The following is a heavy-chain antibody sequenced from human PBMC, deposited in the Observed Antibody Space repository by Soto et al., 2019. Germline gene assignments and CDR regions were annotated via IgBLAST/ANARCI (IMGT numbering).Heavy chain of an antibody. Sequence: QVQLQQWGAGLLKPSETLSLTCAVYGGSFSGYYWRWIRQPPGKGLEWIGEINHSGSTNYNPSLKSRVTKSVDTSKNHYSLKLSSVTAADTAVYYCARAGALPLATRNWFDPWGQGTLVTVSS. CDR1: GGSFSGYY. CDR2: INHSGST. D-gene: IGHD2-15*01. J-gene: IGHJ5*02. V-gene: IGHV4-34*01. CDR3: ARAGALPLATRNWFDP.